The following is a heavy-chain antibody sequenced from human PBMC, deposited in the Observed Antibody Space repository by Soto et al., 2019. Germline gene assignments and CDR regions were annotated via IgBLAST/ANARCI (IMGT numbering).Heavy chain of an antibody. V-gene: IGHV4-39*01. Sequence: GSSGGSGYRRGGKRKPPGKGLEWIGSIYYSGSSYYNPSLKSRVTISVDTSKNQFSLKLSSVTAADTAVYYCSRHALGILYYYYGMDVWVQRTTVTVS. J-gene: IGHJ6*02. CDR3: SRHALGILYYYYGMDV. CDR2: IYYSGSS. CDR1: GSSGGSGYR. D-gene: IGHD7-27*01.